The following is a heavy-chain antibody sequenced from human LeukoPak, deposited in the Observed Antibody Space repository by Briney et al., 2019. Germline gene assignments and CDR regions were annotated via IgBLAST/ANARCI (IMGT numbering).Heavy chain of an antibody. CDR3: AKGIVVVPAAIDAFDI. CDR1: GFTFSSYA. J-gene: IGHJ3*02. V-gene: IGHV3-23*01. D-gene: IGHD2-2*01. CDR2: ISGSGGSP. Sequence: GGSLRLSCAASGFTFSSYAMSWVRQAPGKGLEWVSAISGSGGSPYYADSVKGRFIISRDNSKNTLYLQMNSLRAEDTAVYYCAKGIVVVPAAIDAFDIWGQGTMVTVSS.